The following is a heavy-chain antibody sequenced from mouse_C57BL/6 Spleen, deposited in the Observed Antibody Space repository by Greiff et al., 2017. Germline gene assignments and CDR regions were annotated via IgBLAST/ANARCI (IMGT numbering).Heavy chain of an antibody. CDR1: GFTFSSYA. V-gene: IGHV5-4*01. Sequence: EVKVEESGGGLVKPGGSLKLSCAASGFTFSSYAMSWVRQTPEKRLEWVATISDGGSYTYYPDNVKGRFTISRDNAKNNLYLQMSHLKSEDTAMYYCARDMTGFAYGGQGTLVTVSA. D-gene: IGHD2-13*01. CDR3: ARDMTGFAY. CDR2: ISDGGSYT. J-gene: IGHJ3*01.